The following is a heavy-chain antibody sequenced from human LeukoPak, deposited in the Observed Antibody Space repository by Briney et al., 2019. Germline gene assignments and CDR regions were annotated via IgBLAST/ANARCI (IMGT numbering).Heavy chain of an antibody. CDR2: IKQDGSEK. CDR1: GFIFSSYW. J-gene: IGHJ6*03. Sequence: GGSLRLSCAASGFIFSSYWMSWVRQAPGKGLEWVANIKQDGSEKYYVDSVKGRFTISRDNAKNSLYLQMNSLRAEDTAVYYCARGPGSGDTWVRGLYMDVWGKGTTVTVSS. V-gene: IGHV3-7*01. CDR3: ARGPGSGDTWVRGLYMDV. D-gene: IGHD3-10*01.